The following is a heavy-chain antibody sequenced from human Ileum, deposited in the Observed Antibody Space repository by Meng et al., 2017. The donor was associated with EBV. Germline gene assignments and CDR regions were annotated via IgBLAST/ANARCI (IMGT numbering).Heavy chain of an antibody. V-gene: IGHV4-34*01. Sequence: VQLQQLAAGLLKPSETLSLTCAVYGGSFSGYYWSWIRQPPGKGLEWIGKINHRGGAFYNPSLKSRVTKSIDTSKNQFSLKLNSVTAADTAVYYCASHPGGNSQYYSSGDDYWGQGALVTVSS. D-gene: IGHD3-22*01. CDR3: ASHPGGNSQYYSSGDDY. CDR1: GGSFSGYY. J-gene: IGHJ4*02. CDR2: INHRGGA.